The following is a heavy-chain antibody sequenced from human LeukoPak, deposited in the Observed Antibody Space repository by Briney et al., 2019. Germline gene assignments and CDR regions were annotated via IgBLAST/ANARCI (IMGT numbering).Heavy chain of an antibody. CDR1: GGSISSYY. CDR2: IYYSGST. V-gene: IGHV4-59*01. CDR3: ARAGTYCYYMDV. J-gene: IGHJ6*03. D-gene: IGHD1-1*01. Sequence: SETLSLTCTVSGGSISSYYWSWIRQPPGKGLEWIGYIYYSGSTNYNPSLKSRVTISVDTSKNQFSLKLSSVTAADTAVYYCARAGTYCYYMDVWGKGTTVTISS.